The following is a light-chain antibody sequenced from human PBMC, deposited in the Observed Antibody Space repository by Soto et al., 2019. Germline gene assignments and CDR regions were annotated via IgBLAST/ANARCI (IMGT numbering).Light chain of an antibody. Sequence: QSALTQPASVSGSPGQSITISCTGTSSDVGSYNLVSWYQQLPGKGPKLMIYEGSKRPSGVSNRFSGSKSGNTASLTISGLQAEDEADYYCCSYAGSSVWVFGGGTKLPS. CDR2: EGS. J-gene: IGLJ3*02. CDR1: SSDVGSYNL. V-gene: IGLV2-23*01. CDR3: CSYAGSSVWV.